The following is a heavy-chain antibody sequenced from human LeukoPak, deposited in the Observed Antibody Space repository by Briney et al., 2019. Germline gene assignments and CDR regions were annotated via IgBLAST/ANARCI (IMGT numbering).Heavy chain of an antibody. CDR2: INHSGST. CDR3: ARGHSGTTGTTYVDY. J-gene: IGHJ4*02. V-gene: IGHV4-34*01. Sequence: SETLSLTCAVYGGSFSGYYWSWIRQPPGKGLEWIGEINHSGSTNYNPSLKSRVTISVDTSKNQFSLKLSSVTAADTAVYYCARGHSGTTGTTYVDYRGQGTLVTVSS. D-gene: IGHD1-1*01. CDR1: GGSFSGYY.